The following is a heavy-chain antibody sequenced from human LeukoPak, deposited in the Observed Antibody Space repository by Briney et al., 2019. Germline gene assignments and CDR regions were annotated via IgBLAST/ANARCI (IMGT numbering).Heavy chain of an antibody. J-gene: IGHJ3*02. D-gene: IGHD3-16*02. CDR2: INSEGSST. Sequence: QPGGSLRLSCVASGFTLRSYWMHWVRQVPGKGLMWVSRINSEGSSTDYADSVKGRFTISRDNAKNTLFLQMSSLRAEDTAMYYCVRNSEEYVRGSYRYADAFDIWGQGTMVTVSS. CDR1: GFTLRSYW. V-gene: IGHV3-74*01. CDR3: VRNSEEYVRGSYRYADAFDI.